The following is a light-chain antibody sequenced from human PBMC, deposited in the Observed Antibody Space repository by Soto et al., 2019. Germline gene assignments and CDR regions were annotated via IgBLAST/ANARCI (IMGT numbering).Light chain of an antibody. V-gene: IGKV3-15*01. J-gene: IGKJ4*01. CDR3: QQYHKWPLT. CDR2: GAS. CDR1: QSISSN. Sequence: EIVMTQSPATLSVSPGERATLSCRASQSISSNLAWYLQKPGQAPRLLIYGASTRATGIPARFSASGSGTEFILTVTSLQSEDFAVYYCQQYHKWPLTFGGGTEVEV.